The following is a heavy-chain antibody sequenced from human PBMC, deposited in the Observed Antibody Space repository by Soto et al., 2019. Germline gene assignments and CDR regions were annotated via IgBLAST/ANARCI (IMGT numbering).Heavy chain of an antibody. D-gene: IGHD6-19*01. J-gene: IGHJ4*02. Sequence: SETLSLTCAVYGGSFSGYYWSWIRQPPGKGLEWIGEINHSGSTNYNPSLKSRVTISVDTSKNQLSLKLSSVTAADTAVYYCASPGYSSGWYKGFDYWGQGTLVTVSS. CDR1: GGSFSGYY. V-gene: IGHV4-34*01. CDR2: INHSGST. CDR3: ASPGYSSGWYKGFDY.